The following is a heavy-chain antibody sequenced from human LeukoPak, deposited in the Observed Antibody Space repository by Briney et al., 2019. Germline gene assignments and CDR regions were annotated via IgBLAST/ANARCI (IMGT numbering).Heavy chain of an antibody. D-gene: IGHD3-16*01. CDR3: AKSSPVMGLDAFDI. CDR2: IYTSGST. Sequence: PSETLPLTCTVSGGSISSGDYYWSWIRQPAGKGLEWIGRIYTSGSTNYNPSLKSRVTMSVDTSKNQFSLKLSSVTAADTAVYYCAKSSPVMGLDAFDIWGQGTMVTVSS. J-gene: IGHJ3*02. V-gene: IGHV4-61*02. CDR1: GGSISSGDYY.